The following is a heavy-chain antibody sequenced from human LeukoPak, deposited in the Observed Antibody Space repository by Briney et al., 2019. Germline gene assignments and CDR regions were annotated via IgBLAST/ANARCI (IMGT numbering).Heavy chain of an antibody. D-gene: IGHD6-13*01. CDR2: IYTSGST. J-gene: IGHJ4*02. Sequence: SETLSLTCTVSGGSISSSSYYWGWIRQPPGKGLEWIGRIYTSGSTNYNPSLKSRVTISVDTSKNQFSLKLSSVTAADTAVYYCARDSFSSSWYSDYWGQGTLVTVSS. CDR3: ARDSFSSSWYSDY. CDR1: GGSISSSSYY. V-gene: IGHV4-61*02.